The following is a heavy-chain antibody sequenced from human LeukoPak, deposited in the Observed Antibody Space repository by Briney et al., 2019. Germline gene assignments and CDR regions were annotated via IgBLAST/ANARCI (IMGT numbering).Heavy chain of an antibody. J-gene: IGHJ4*02. CDR2: MSASGST. D-gene: IGHD3-22*01. V-gene: IGHV4-4*07. Sequence: SETLSLTCTVSGASISSYYWSWIRQPAGKGLEWIGRMSASGSTNYSPSLKSRLTISVDTSKNQFSLKLSSVTAADTAVYYCARGRYTYYYDSSGYYPFDYWGQGTLVTVSS. CDR1: GASISSYY. CDR3: ARGRYTYYYDSSGYYPFDY.